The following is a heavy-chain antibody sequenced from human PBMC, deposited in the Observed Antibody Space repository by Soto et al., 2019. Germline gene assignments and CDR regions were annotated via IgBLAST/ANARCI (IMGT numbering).Heavy chain of an antibody. V-gene: IGHV5-10-1*01. CDR3: ARQIYDSDTGPNFQYYFDS. Sequence: GESLKISCKGSGYSFAGYWITWVRQKTGKGLEWMGRIDPSDSHTYYSPSFRGHVTISVTKSITTVFLQWSSLRASDTAMYYCARQIYDSDTGPNFQYYFDSWGQGTPVTVSS. D-gene: IGHD3-22*01. CDR1: GYSFAGYW. J-gene: IGHJ4*02. CDR2: IDPSDSHT.